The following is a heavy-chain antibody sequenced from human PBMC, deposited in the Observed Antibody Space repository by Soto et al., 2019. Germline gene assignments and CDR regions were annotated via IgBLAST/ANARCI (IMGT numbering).Heavy chain of an antibody. V-gene: IGHV4-34*01. CDR1: GGSFSGYY. D-gene: IGHD2-8*02. CDR2: INHSGIT. Sequence: QVQLQQWGAGLLKPSETLSLTCAVYGGSFSGYYWTWIRQPPGTGLEWIGEINHSGITNYNPSLKSRVTVSVDTSKNQFSLKRTSVTAADTAVYYCARDKITGLFDYWGQGTLVTVSS. J-gene: IGHJ4*02. CDR3: ARDKITGLFDY.